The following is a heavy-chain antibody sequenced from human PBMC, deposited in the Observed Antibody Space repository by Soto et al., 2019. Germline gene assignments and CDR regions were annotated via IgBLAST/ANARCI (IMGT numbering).Heavy chain of an antibody. J-gene: IGHJ6*02. V-gene: IGHV4-59*01. CDR3: ARRIPYCNNGLCYRDAYYYGMDV. CDR2: IYYSGST. CDR1: GGSISSYY. D-gene: IGHD2-8*01. Sequence: SETLSLTCTVSGGSISSYYWSWIRQPPGKGLEWIGYIYYSGSTNYNPSLKRRVTISVDPSKNQFSLKLSSVTAADTAVYYCARRIPYCNNGLCYRDAYYYGMDVRGPVTTVTVS.